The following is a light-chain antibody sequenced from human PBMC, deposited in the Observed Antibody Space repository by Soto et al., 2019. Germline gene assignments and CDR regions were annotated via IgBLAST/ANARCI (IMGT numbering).Light chain of an antibody. CDR1: QSISSY. CDR3: QQSYSTPWT. V-gene: IGKV1-39*01. J-gene: IGKJ1*01. CDR2: AAS. Sequence: DIQMTQSPSSLSASVGDRVTITCRASQSISSYLNWYQQKPGKAPKLLIYAASSLQSGVPSGFSGSGSGTDFTLTISSLQPEDFATYYCQQSYSTPWTFGQGTKVDIK.